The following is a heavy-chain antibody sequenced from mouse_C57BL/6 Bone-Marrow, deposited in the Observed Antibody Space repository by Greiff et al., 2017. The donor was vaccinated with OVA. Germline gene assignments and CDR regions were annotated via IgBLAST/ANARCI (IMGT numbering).Heavy chain of an antibody. D-gene: IGHD1-1*01. CDR1: GYTFTSYC. CDR3: ARITTVVAPDY. Sequence: QVQLKQPGAELVKPGASVKLSCKASGYTFTSYCMNWVKQRPGQGLEWIGMINPNSGSTNYNQKFKSKATLTVDKSSSTAYMQLSSLTSDDSAVYYCARITTVVAPDYWGQGTSVTVSS. V-gene: IGHV1-64*01. CDR2: INPNSGST. J-gene: IGHJ4*01.